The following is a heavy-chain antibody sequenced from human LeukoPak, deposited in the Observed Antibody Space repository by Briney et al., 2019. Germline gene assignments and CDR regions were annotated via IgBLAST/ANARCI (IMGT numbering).Heavy chain of an antibody. V-gene: IGHV4-34*01. CDR1: GGSFSGYY. CDR3: ARGRAGRQPHR. J-gene: IGHJ4*02. Sequence: SETLSLTCAVYGGSFSGYYWSWIRQPPGKGLEWIREINHSGSTNYNPSLKSRVTISVDTSMNQFSLKLSSVTAADTAVYYCARGRAGRQPHRWGQGTLVTVSS. D-gene: IGHD1-1*01. CDR2: INHSGST.